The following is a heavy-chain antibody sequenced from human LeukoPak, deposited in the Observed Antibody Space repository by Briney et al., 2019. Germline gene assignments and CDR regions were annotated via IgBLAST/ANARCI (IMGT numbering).Heavy chain of an antibody. D-gene: IGHD3-3*01. CDR1: GFTFGDYA. J-gene: IGHJ5*02. CDR2: ISSSGSTI. CDR3: ARRIDHVSGVYDFWSGYFEHWFDP. V-gene: IGHV3-11*01. Sequence: KPGGSLRLSCTASGFTFGDYAMSWFRQAPGKGLEWVSYISSSGSTIYYADSVKGRFTISRDNAKNSLYLQMNSLRAEDTAVYYCARRIDHVSGVYDFWSGYFEHWFDPWGQGTLVTVSS.